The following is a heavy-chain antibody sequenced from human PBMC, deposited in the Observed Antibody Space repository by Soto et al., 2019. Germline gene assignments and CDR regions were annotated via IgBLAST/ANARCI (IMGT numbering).Heavy chain of an antibody. CDR3: AKDIYALDAFHI. CDR1: GLSSRTYG. D-gene: IGHD4-17*01. CDR2: ISSGGSET. V-gene: IGHV3-30*18. J-gene: IGHJ3*02. Sequence: QVQLVESGGGVVPPGRSLRLSCAASGLSSRTYGMHWVRQAPGKGLEWGAAISSGGSETYYADSVKGQFTISRDNSKNTLYMQMNSVRADDTAVYYCAKDIYALDAFHIWCQGTMVTVS.